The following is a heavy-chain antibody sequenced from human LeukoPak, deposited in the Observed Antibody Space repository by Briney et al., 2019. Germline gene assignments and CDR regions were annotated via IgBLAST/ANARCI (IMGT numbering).Heavy chain of an antibody. V-gene: IGHV3-30*02. CDR1: GFTFSSYG. D-gene: IGHD3-16*01. CDR2: IRYDGSNK. Sequence: PGGSLRRSCAAAGFTFSSYGMHWVRQAPGKGLEWVAFIRYDGSNKYYADSVKGRFTISRDNSKNTLYLQMNSLRADDTAVYYCAKDLADSNWGQGTLVTVSS. J-gene: IGHJ4*02. CDR3: AKDLADSN.